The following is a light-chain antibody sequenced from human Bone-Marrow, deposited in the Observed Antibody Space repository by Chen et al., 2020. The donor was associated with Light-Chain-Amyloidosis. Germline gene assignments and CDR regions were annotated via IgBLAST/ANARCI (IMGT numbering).Light chain of an antibody. CDR1: ELPTKY. CDR2: KDT. V-gene: IGLV3-25*03. CDR3: QSADSSGTYEVI. J-gene: IGLJ2*01. Sequence: SYVLTQPPSVSVSPGQTARITCSGAELPTKYAYWYQQKPGQDPVLVIHKDTERPSGISDRFSCSSSGTTATLTIIGVQAEDEADYHCQSADSSGTYEVIFGGGTKLTVL.